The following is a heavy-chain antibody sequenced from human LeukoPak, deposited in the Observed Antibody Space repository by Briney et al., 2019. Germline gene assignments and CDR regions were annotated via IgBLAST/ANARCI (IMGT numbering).Heavy chain of an antibody. J-gene: IGHJ4*02. V-gene: IGHV4-39*07. CDR1: GGSISSSSYY. CDR3: ARGIAAAGTVYFDY. D-gene: IGHD6-13*01. Sequence: SETLSLTSTVSGGSISSSSYYWGWIRQPPGKGLEWIGSIYYSGSTYYNPSLKSRVTISVDTSKNQFSLKLSSVTAADTAVYYCARGIAAAGTVYFDYWGQGTLVTVSS. CDR2: IYYSGST.